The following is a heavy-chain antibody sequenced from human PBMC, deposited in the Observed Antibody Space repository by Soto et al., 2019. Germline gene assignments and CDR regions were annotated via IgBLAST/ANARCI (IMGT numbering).Heavy chain of an antibody. V-gene: IGHV1-8*01. CDR1: GYTFTSFD. J-gene: IGHJ6*02. CDR3: AREKTSYGMDV. Sequence: QVQLVQSGAEVKKPGASVKVSCKASGYTFTSFDINGGRQATGQGLEGMGWMNPNSGNTGYAQKFQGRVTMTRNTSISTAYMELSSLRSEDTAVYYCAREKTSYGMDVWGQGTTVTVSS. CDR2: MNPNSGNT.